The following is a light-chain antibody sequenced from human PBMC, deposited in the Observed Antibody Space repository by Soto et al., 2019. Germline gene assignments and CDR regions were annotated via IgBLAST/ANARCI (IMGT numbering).Light chain of an antibody. CDR2: GAS. V-gene: IGKV3-20*01. Sequence: EIVLTQSPGTLSLSPGERATLSCRASQSVSSSYLAWYQQKPGQAPRPLIYGASSRAIGIPDRFSGSGSGTDFTLTISRLEPEDFAVYYCQQYNNWPLTFGQGTKVEIK. J-gene: IGKJ1*01. CDR1: QSVSSSY. CDR3: QQYNNWPLT.